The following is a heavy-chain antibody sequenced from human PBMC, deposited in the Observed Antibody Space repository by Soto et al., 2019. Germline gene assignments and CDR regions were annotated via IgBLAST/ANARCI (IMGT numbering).Heavy chain of an antibody. CDR3: ARVGDFWSGYPVYYFDY. CDR1: FGSISSYY. J-gene: IGHJ4*02. Sequence: SEALSVTWPVSFGSISSYYWSWILQPPFKGLECIGYIYYSGSTNYNPSLKSRVTISVDTSKNQFSLKLSSVTAADTAVYYCARVGDFWSGYPVYYFDYWGQGTLVTVSS. V-gene: IGHV4-59*01. CDR2: IYYSGST. D-gene: IGHD3-3*01.